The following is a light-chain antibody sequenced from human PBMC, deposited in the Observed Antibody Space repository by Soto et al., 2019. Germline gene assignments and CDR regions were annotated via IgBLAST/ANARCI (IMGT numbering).Light chain of an antibody. J-gene: IGKJ1*01. CDR2: AAS. V-gene: IGKV1-39*01. CDR1: QNIKTY. CDR3: QQSVSSPPWT. Sequence: DIQMTQSPSSLSASVGDSVTITCRASQNIKTYLNWYQQKPGKAPNLLIYAASSLHSGVPSRFSGSGSGTDFTLTISSLQPEDCATYYCQQSVSSPPWTFGQGTKVEIK.